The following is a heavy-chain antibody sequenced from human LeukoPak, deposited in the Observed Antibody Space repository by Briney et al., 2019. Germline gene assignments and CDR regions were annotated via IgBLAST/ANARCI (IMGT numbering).Heavy chain of an antibody. V-gene: IGHV4-4*07. CDR1: GGSISSYY. J-gene: IGHJ5*02. CDR3: ARDQTYYYDSSGLNWFDP. CDR2: IYTSGST. Sequence: PSETLSLTCTVSGGSISSYYWSWIRQPAGKGLEWIGRIYTSGSTNYNPSLKSRATISVDTSKNQFSLKLSSVTAADTAVYYCARDQTYYYDSSGLNWFDPWGQGTLVTVSS. D-gene: IGHD3-22*01.